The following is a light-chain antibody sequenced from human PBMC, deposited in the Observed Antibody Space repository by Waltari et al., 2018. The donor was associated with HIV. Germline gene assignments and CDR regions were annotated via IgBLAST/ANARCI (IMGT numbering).Light chain of an antibody. V-gene: IGKV3-20*01. CDR2: GAS. Sequence: EIVLTQSPDTLSLSPGENATLSCRASQTVTENYLAWYQQKPGQAPRLLIHGASSRATGIPDRFSGRGSGTDFTLTINSLVPGDYAGFYCQQYAKSPRTFGQGTKLE. CDR1: QTVTENY. CDR3: QQYAKSPRT. J-gene: IGKJ2*01.